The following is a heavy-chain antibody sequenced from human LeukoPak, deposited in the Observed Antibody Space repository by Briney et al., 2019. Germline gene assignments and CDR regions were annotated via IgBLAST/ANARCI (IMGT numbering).Heavy chain of an antibody. Sequence: GGSLRLSCAASGFTFNIYGMHWVRQASGKGLEWVAFIWYDGSKKYYADSVKGRFTISRDNSKNMVSLEMNSLRTEDTAVYYCAKDVNAYCSGDCSDYWGQGTLVTVSS. J-gene: IGHJ4*02. CDR3: AKDVNAYCSGDCSDY. CDR1: GFTFNIYG. D-gene: IGHD2-21*01. CDR2: IWYDGSKK. V-gene: IGHV3-30*02.